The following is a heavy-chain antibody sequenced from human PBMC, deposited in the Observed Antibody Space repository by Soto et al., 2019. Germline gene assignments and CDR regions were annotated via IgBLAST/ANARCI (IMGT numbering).Heavy chain of an antibody. D-gene: IGHD2-2*01. J-gene: IGHJ4*02. Sequence: QLQLQESGSGRVKPSQALSLTCTLSGGSISGGYSWNWIRQAPGKGLNWIGNIVQSGSTQYTPSLRSRVTISVDWSKNQFSLKLSSVTAADTAVYYCARGLSSSTLAFDAWGQGTLVTVSS. CDR3: ARGLSSSTLAFDA. V-gene: IGHV4-30-2*01. CDR1: GGSISGGYS. CDR2: IVQSGST.